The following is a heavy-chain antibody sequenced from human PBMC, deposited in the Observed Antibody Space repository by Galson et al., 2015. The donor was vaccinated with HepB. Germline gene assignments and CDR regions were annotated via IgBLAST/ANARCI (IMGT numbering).Heavy chain of an antibody. D-gene: IGHD2-21*02. Sequence: SLRLSCAASGFTFSSYSMNWVRQAPGKGLEWVSSISSSSSYIYYADSVKGRFTISRDNAKNSLYLQMNSLRAEDTAVYYCARVGYSDTYCGGDCYHRLDYWGQGTLVTVSS. CDR2: ISSSSSYI. J-gene: IGHJ4*02. CDR3: ARVGYSDTYCGGDCYHRLDY. CDR1: GFTFSSYS. V-gene: IGHV3-21*01.